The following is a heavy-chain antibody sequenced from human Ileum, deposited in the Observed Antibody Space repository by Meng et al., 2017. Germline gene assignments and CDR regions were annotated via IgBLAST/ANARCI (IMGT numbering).Heavy chain of an antibody. CDR1: AGSFSGYY. V-gene: IGHV4-34*01. D-gene: IGHD3-22*01. J-gene: IGHJ4*02. CDR2: INHSGST. CDR3: SRTSYYDNSGYYPG. Sequence: QVHLQHWGAGSLKHSETLSLTCAVYAGSFSGYYWSWIRQPPGKGLEWIGEINHSGSTNYNPSLKSRVTISVDTSKNQFSLKLSSVTAADTAVYYCSRTSYYDNSGYYPGWGQGTLVTVSS.